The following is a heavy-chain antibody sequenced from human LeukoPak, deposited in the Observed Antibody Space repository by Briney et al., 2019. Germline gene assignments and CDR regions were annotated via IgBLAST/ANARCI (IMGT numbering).Heavy chain of an antibody. Sequence: PSETLSLTCTVSGYSISSGYYWGWIRQPPGKGLEWIGSTYHSGSTYYNPSLKSQVTISVDTSKNQFSLKLSSVTAADTAVYYCARDGGYCSGGSCYSGPFDYWGQGTLVTVSS. V-gene: IGHV4-38-2*02. J-gene: IGHJ4*02. CDR3: ARDGGYCSGGSCYSGPFDY. CDR2: TYHSGST. CDR1: GYSISSGYY. D-gene: IGHD2-15*01.